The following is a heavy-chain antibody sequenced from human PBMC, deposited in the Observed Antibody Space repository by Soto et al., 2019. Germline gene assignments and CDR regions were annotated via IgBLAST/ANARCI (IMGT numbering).Heavy chain of an antibody. D-gene: IGHD4-17*01. CDR2: ISGSGGSK. CDR1: GFTFSSYA. Sequence: EVQLLESGGGLVQPGGSLRLSCAASGFTFSSYAMSWVRQAPGKGLEWVSAISGSGGSKYYADSVKGRFNISRDNSKNTLYLQMYSLRVENTAVYYCAKHGGYGDHYGGDYWGQGTLVTVSS. V-gene: IGHV3-23*01. CDR3: AKHGGYGDHYGGDY. J-gene: IGHJ4*02.